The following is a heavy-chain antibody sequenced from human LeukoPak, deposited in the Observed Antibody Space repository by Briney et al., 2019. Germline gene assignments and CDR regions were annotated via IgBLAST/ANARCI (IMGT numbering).Heavy chain of an antibody. J-gene: IGHJ6*02. CDR2: INPNSGGT. CDR3: ARDPGEGIAAARTYYYYGMEV. D-gene: IGHD6-13*01. CDR1: GYTFTGYY. V-gene: IGHV1-2*02. Sequence: ASVKVSCKASGYTFTGYYMHWVRQAPGQGLEWMGWINPNSGGTNYAQKFQGRVTMTRDTSISTAYMELSRLRSDDTAVCYCARDPGEGIAAARTYYYYGMEVWGQGTTVTVSS.